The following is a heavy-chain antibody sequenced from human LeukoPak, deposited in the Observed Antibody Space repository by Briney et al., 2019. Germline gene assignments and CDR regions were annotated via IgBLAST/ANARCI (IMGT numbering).Heavy chain of an antibody. Sequence: GGSLRLSCAASGFTFNNYAMSWVRQAPGKGLEWVSGIIVSGDMTYYADSVKGRFTISRANSKDTLYLQMHSLRAEDTAVYYCAKGGTALGYYFDYWGQGSLVTVSS. CDR3: AKGGTALGYYFDY. D-gene: IGHD1-1*01. J-gene: IGHJ4*02. V-gene: IGHV3-23*01. CDR1: GFTFNNYA. CDR2: IIVSGDMT.